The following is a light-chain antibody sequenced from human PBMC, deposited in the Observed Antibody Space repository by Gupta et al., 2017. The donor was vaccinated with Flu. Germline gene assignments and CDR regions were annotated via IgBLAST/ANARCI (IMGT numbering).Light chain of an antibody. V-gene: IGKV1-5*03. Sequence: DIQMTQSPSTLSASVGDRVIITCRASQSVGSSLAWYQQKPGKAPSLLIYEASSLEFGVPSRFSASGSGTEFTLTISRLQSADFATYYCQQYSTYPMSSFGQGTKVEIK. J-gene: IGKJ2*03. CDR1: QSVGSS. CDR3: QQYSTYPMSS. CDR2: EAS.